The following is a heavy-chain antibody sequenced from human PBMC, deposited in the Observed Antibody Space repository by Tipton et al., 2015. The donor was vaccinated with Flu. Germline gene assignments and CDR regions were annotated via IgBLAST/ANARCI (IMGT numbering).Heavy chain of an antibody. CDR2: IYYSGST. J-gene: IGHJ6*02. V-gene: IGHV4-59*01. D-gene: IGHD1-26*01. CDR1: GGSISSYY. Sequence: LRLSCTVSGGSISSYYWSWIRQPPGKGLEWIGYIYYSGSTNYNPSLKSRVTISVDTSKNQFSLKLSSVTAADTAVYYCARVGGSSYYYYGMDVWGQGTTVTV. CDR3: ARVGGSSYYYYGMDV.